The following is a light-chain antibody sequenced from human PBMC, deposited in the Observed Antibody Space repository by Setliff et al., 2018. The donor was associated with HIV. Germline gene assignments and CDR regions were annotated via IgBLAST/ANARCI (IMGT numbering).Light chain of an antibody. Sequence: QSVLTQPPSASGTPGQRVTFSCSGGSSNIGSNTVNWYQQLPGSAPKILIFANNQRPSGVPDRFSGSRSGTSASLAISVLQSQDESDYYCASWDDSLNGHVFGTGTKVTVL. J-gene: IGLJ1*01. V-gene: IGLV1-44*01. CDR2: ANN. CDR3: ASWDDSLNGHV. CDR1: SSNIGSNT.